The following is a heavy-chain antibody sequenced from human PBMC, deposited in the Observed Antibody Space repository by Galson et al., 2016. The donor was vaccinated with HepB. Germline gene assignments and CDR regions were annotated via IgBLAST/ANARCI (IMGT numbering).Heavy chain of an antibody. CDR1: GFAFSGHW. J-gene: IGHJ5*02. CDR2: INSDGTIS. V-gene: IGHV3-74*01. Sequence: SLRLSCAASGFAFSGHWMHWVRQDLGKGLVWVSRINSDGTISNYADSVKGRFTISRDNAKNTLYLQMNSLRDEDTAVYFCVRDHSVVPTTAYNWFDPWGRGTLVTVSS. D-gene: IGHD4-23*01. CDR3: VRDHSVVPTTAYNWFDP.